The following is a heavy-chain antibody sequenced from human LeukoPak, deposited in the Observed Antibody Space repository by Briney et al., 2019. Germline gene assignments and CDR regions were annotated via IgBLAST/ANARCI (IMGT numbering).Heavy chain of an antibody. CDR3: ARDTQVTIFGVVIGNHAFDI. J-gene: IGHJ3*02. V-gene: IGHV1-18*01. Sequence: ASVKVSCKASGYTFTSYGISWVRQAPGQGLEWMGWISAYNGNTNYAQKLQGRVTMTTDTSTSTAYMELSSLRSEDTAVYYCARDTQVTIFGVVIGNHAFDIWGQGTMATVSS. D-gene: IGHD3-3*01. CDR2: ISAYNGNT. CDR1: GYTFTSYG.